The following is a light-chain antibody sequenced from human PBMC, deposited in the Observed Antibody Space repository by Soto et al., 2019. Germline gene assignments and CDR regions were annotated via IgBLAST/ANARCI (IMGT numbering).Light chain of an antibody. CDR3: QQYGSSPRT. J-gene: IGKJ1*01. CDR1: QSVSSSY. CDR2: GAS. V-gene: IGKV3-20*01. Sequence: EIVLTQSPGTLSLSPGERSTLSCRLSQSVSSSYLAWYQQKPGQAPRLLIYGASSRATGIPDRFSGSGSGTDFTLTIGRLEPEDFAVYYCQQYGSSPRTFGQGTKVDIK.